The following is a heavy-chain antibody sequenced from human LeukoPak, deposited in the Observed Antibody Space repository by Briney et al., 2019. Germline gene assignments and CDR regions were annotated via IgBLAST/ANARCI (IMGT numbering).Heavy chain of an antibody. CDR1: GGSVSSGSYY. J-gene: IGHJ5*02. D-gene: IGHD1-26*01. Sequence: SETLSLTCTVSGGSVSSGSYYWSWIRQPPGKGLEWIVDIYYSGSTNYNPSLKSRVTISVDTSKNQFSLKLSSVTAADTAVYYCASNLSGSYYNWFDPWGQGTLVTVSS. CDR2: IYYSGST. CDR3: ASNLSGSYYNWFDP. V-gene: IGHV4-61*01.